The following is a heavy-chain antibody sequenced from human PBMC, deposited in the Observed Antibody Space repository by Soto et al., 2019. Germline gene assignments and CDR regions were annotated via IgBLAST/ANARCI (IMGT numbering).Heavy chain of an antibody. V-gene: IGHV3-21*01. CDR2: ISSSSSYI. D-gene: IGHD5-18*01. CDR3: ARARSIHYGYGPFDY. Sequence: LGGSLRLSCAASGFTFSSYSMNWVRQAPGKGLEWVSSISSSSSYIYYADSVKGRFTISRDNAKNSLYLQMNSLRAEDTAVYYCARARSIHYGYGPFDYWGQGTLVTVSS. CDR1: GFTFSSYS. J-gene: IGHJ4*02.